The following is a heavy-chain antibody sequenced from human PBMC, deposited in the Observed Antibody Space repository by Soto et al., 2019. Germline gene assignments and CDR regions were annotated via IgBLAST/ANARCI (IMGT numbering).Heavy chain of an antibody. CDR3: ARQSGGYYYYGMDV. CDR2: IYYSGTT. Sequence: AETLCLTCTVSGGSIIDYYWRWIRQPPGKGLEWIGYIYYSGTTDYSPSLKSRVTISVDTSKNQFSLKLGSVTAADSAIYYCARQSGGYYYYGMDVWGQGTTVTVS. J-gene: IGHJ6*02. D-gene: IGHD1-26*01. V-gene: IGHV4-59*08. CDR1: GGSIIDYY.